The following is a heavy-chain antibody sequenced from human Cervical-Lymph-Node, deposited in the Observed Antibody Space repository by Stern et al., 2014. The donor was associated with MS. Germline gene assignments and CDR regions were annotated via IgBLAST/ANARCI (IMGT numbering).Heavy chain of an antibody. CDR1: GGSISSGADY. J-gene: IGHJ3*02. CDR3: ARGRQYYYASGSSPPDAFDI. CDR2: IYYSGST. D-gene: IGHD3-10*01. Sequence: VQLVESGPGLVKPSQTLSLTCTVSGGSISSGADYWNWIRQHPGKGLEWIGYIYYSGSTEYNPSLKRRVIISADTSKKQFSLKLRSVTAADTAVYYCARGRQYYYASGSSPPDAFDIWGQGTMVTVSS. V-gene: IGHV4-31*03.